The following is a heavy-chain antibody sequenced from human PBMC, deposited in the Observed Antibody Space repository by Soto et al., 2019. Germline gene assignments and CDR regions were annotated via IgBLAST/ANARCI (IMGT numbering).Heavy chain of an antibody. CDR2: IYTSGST. J-gene: IGHJ5*02. D-gene: IGHD6-13*01. CDR1: GDSISTYY. V-gene: IGHV4-4*07. CDR3: ARERTADNWFDP. Sequence: QVQLQESGPGLVKPSETLSLTCTVSGDSISTYYWNWIRQPAGKELEWIGRIYTSGSTNYSPSLESRVTMSTDTSKNEVSLRVNSVTAADTAVYYCARERTADNWFDPWGQGTLVTVSS.